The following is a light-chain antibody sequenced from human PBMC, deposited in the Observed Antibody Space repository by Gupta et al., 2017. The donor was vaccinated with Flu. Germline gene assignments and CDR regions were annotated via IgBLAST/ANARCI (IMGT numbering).Light chain of an antibody. J-gene: IGLJ2*01. V-gene: IGLV2-14*04. CDR3: SSCTSSTTLV. CDR1: SSDIGSYNY. Sequence: TSSDIGSYNYVSWYQQHPDKAPQLLIYDVTNRPSGVSTRFSGSKSGDTASLTISGLQAEDEADYYCSSCTSSTTLVFGGGTRLTVL. CDR2: DVT.